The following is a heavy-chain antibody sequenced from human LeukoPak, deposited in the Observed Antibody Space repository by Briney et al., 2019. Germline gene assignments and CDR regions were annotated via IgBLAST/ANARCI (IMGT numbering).Heavy chain of an antibody. J-gene: IGHJ4*02. CDR3: ARDLARYSSGCDY. V-gene: IGHV3-30*03. CDR2: ISYDGSTT. CDR1: GFTFSSSG. Sequence: GGSLRLSCVASGFTFSSSGMHWVRQAPGKGLEWVVGISYDGSTTYYPNSVKGRFIISRDNSKNTLYPQMSSLRAEDTAVYYCARDLARYSSGCDYWGQGTLVTVSS. D-gene: IGHD6-19*01.